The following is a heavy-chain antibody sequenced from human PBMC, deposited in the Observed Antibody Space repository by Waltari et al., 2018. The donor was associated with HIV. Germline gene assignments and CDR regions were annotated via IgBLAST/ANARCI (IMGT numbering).Heavy chain of an antibody. J-gene: IGHJ4*02. V-gene: IGHV3-33*01. CDR1: GFTFSSSG. Sequence: QVQLVASGGGVVQPGRSLRLSCAASGFTFSSSGMHWVRQAPGKGLDWVAVIWFDGVNKYYADSVKGRFTISRDNSKNTLYLQMNSLRAEDTAVYYCARHPTPFTGYNSFDYWGQGTLVTVSS. CDR2: IWFDGVNK. CDR3: ARHPTPFTGYNSFDY. D-gene: IGHD5-12*01.